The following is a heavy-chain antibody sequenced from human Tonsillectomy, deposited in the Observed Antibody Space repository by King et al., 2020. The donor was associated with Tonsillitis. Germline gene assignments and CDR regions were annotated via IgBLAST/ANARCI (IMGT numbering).Heavy chain of an antibody. CDR1: GYSFTSYG. CDR2: IYPGDSDT. D-gene: IGHD6-13*01. CDR3: ARHPTSPYSSSWYSGDY. J-gene: IGHJ4*02. V-gene: IGHV5-51*01. Sequence: QLVQSGAEVKKPGKSLKISGRGSGYSFTSYGIGWVRQMPGKGLEWRGIIYPGDSDTRYGPSFQGQVTISADKSISTAYLQWSSLKASDTAMYYCARHPTSPYSSSWYSGDYWGQGTLVTVSS.